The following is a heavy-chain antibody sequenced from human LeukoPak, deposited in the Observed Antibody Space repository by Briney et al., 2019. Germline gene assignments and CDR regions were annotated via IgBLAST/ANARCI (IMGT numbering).Heavy chain of an antibody. CDR1: GFTFSSYW. CDR2: IKQDGSEK. D-gene: IGHD3/OR15-3a*01. J-gene: IGHJ4*02. Sequence: PVGSLRLSCAAAGFTFSSYWMSWVRQAPGKGLEWEADIKQDGSEKYYVDSVKGRFTISRDNAKNSLYLQMNSLRAEDTAVYYCAKEDWQLSPFDYWGQGTLVTVSS. CDR3: AKEDWQLSPFDY. V-gene: IGHV3-7*03.